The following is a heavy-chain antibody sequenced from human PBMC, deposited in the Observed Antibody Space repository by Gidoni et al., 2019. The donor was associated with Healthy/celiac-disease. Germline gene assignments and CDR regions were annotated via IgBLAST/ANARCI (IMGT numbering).Heavy chain of an antibody. Sequence: EVQLVESGGGMVKPGGSVSSSCAASGFTFGSYSMSWVRQAPGKGLEWVSSISSSSSYIYYADSVKGRFTISRDNAKNSLYLQMNSLRAEDTAVYYCARVDYYDSSGYYDYFDYWGQGTLVTVSS. D-gene: IGHD3-22*01. J-gene: IGHJ4*02. CDR2: ISSSSSYI. CDR3: ARVDYYDSSGYYDYFDY. CDR1: GFTFGSYS. V-gene: IGHV3-21*01.